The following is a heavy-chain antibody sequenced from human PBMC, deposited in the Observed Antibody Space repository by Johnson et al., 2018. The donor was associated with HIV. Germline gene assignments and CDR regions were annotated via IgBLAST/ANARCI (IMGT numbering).Heavy chain of an antibody. CDR2: INSDGSST. V-gene: IGHV3-74*01. J-gene: IGHJ3*02. CDR3: AKDVGDGDNRWGAFDI. D-gene: IGHD5-24*01. CDR1: GFTFSSYV. Sequence: VQLVESGGGVVQPGRSLRLSCAAAGFTFSSYVMHWVHQAPGKGPVWVSRINSDGSSTSYADSVKGRFTISRDNAKNTLYMQMNSLRAEATALYHCAKDVGDGDNRWGAFDIWGHGTLVTVSS.